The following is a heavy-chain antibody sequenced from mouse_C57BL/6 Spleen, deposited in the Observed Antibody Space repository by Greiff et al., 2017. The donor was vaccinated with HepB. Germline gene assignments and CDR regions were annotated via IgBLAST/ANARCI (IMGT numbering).Heavy chain of an antibody. CDR2: ISSGGSYT. J-gene: IGHJ4*01. CDR3: ARRSSYGVDY. D-gene: IGHD1-1*01. Sequence: EVKLMESGGDLVKPGGSLKLSCAASGFTFSSYGMSWVRQTPDKRLEWVATISSGGSYTYYPDSVKGRFTISRDNAKNTLYLQMSSLKSEDTAMYYCARRSSYGVDYWGQGTSVTVSS. CDR1: GFTFSSYG. V-gene: IGHV5-6*01.